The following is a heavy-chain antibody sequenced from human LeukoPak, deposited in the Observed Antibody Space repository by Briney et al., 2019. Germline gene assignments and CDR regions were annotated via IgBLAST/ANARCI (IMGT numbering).Heavy chain of an antibody. CDR3: ARGPNPHIAAAGFYFDY. CDR1: GGSISSSSYS. J-gene: IGHJ4*02. Sequence: SETLSLTCTVSGGSISSSSYSWGWIRQPPGKGLEWIGEINHSGSTNYNPSLKSRVTISVDTSKNQFSLKLSSVTAADTAVYYCARGPNPHIAAAGFYFDYWGQGTLVTVSS. V-gene: IGHV4-39*07. D-gene: IGHD6-13*01. CDR2: INHSGST.